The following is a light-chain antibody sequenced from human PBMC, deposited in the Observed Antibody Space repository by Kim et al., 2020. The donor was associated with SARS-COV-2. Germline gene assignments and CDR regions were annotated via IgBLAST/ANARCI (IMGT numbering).Light chain of an antibody. V-gene: IGLV1-40*01. Sequence: QRVTISCTGTSSNIGAGSDVHWYQQLPGTTPRLLMYSNSNRPSGVPDRFSGSKSGTSASLAITGLQTEDEAYYYCQSYDNSLRVSVFGGGTQLTVL. CDR3: QSYDNSLRVSV. CDR2: SNS. J-gene: IGLJ3*02. CDR1: SSNIGAGSD.